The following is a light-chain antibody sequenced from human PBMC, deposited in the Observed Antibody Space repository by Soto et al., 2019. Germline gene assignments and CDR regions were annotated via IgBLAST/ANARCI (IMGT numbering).Light chain of an antibody. V-gene: IGKV3-20*01. CDR1: QSLSSSY. CDR2: GAS. Sequence: EIVLTQSPGTLSLSPGERATLSCRASQSLSSSYLAWYQQRPGQAPRLLIYGASARATGIPDRFSGSGSGTDFTLTISRLEPEDFAVYYCQQYGSSLLFTFGPGTRVDIK. J-gene: IGKJ3*01. CDR3: QQYGSSLLFT.